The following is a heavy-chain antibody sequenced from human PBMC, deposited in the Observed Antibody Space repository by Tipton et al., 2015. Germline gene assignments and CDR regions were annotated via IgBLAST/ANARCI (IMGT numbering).Heavy chain of an antibody. D-gene: IGHD1-14*01. CDR2: IIDSGTRT. CDR1: GFTFSNFA. Sequence: SLRLSCAASGFTFSNFAMTWVRQAPGKGLEWVSGIIDSGTRTHYADSVKGRFTISRDNSKSTLYLQMDNLRAEDTALYFCAKADFGISFYSFDYWGQGTLATVSS. V-gene: IGHV3-23*01. CDR3: AKADFGISFYSFDY. J-gene: IGHJ4*02.